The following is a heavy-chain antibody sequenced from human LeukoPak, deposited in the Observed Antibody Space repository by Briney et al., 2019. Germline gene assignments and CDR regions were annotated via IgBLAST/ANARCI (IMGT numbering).Heavy chain of an antibody. V-gene: IGHV1-24*01. CDR2: FDPEDGET. CDR3: ARGGYYDSSGSFDP. J-gene: IGHJ5*02. Sequence: ASVKVSCKVSGYTLTELSMHWVRQAPGKGLEWMGGFDPEDGETIYAQKFQGRVTMTEDTSTDTAYMELSSLRSDDTAVYYCARGGYYDSSGSFDPWGQGTLVTVSS. CDR1: GYTLTELS. D-gene: IGHD3-22*01.